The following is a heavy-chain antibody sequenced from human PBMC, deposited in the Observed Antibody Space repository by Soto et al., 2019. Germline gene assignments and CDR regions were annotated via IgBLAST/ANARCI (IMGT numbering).Heavy chain of an antibody. CDR1: GVSITSYF. J-gene: IGHJ6*02. Sequence: QPQLQESGPGLVKPSETLSLTCTVSGVSITSYFWNWIRQPPGKGLEWIGFLHYSGITKYNPSLKSRVTMSVDMSKNQLSLELSSVTAADTAVDYCARGYDSTGGYYYYGLDVWGQGTTVTVSS. V-gene: IGHV4-59*01. CDR2: LHYSGIT. D-gene: IGHD3-22*01. CDR3: ARGYDSTGGYYYYGLDV.